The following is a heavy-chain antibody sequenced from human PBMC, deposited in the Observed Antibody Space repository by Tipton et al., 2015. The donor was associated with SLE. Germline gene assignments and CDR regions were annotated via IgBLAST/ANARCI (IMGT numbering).Heavy chain of an antibody. Sequence: TLSLTCTVSGGSISSYYWSWIRQPPGKGLEWIGYIYYNGGTKYNPSLESRVAISLDTSNNQLSLKVSSVTTADTAVYYCARGARGNSYGSDEDFDYWGQGTLVTVSS. V-gene: IGHV4-59*01. CDR3: ARGARGNSYGSDEDFDY. CDR1: GGSISSYY. D-gene: IGHD5-18*01. CDR2: IYYNGGT. J-gene: IGHJ4*02.